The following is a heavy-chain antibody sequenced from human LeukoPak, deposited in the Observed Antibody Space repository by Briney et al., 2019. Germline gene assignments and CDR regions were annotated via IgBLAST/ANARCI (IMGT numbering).Heavy chain of an antibody. V-gene: IGHV4-39*07. D-gene: IGHD3-22*01. J-gene: IGHJ3*02. CDR2: IYYNGIT. CDR3: ARPRSGSLHAFDI. Sequence: SETLSLTCTVSGGSISSSSYYRGWIRQPPGKGLEWIGNIYYNGITYYNPSLGSRVTISIGTSKNKFSLKLSSVTAADTAVYYCARPRSGSLHAFDIWGQGTMVTVSS. CDR1: GGSISSSSYY.